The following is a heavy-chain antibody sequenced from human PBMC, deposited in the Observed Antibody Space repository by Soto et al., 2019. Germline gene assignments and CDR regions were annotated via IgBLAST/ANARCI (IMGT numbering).Heavy chain of an antibody. CDR1: GFTFSSYA. J-gene: IGHJ6*02. D-gene: IGHD5-18*01. CDR2: ISYDGSNK. CDR3: ASTPVDTGLAYYYGIDV. V-gene: IGHV3-30-3*01. Sequence: QVQLVESGGGVVQPGRSLRLSCAASGFTFSSYAMHWVRQAPGKGLEWVAVISYDGSNKYYADSVKGRFTISRDNSKNTLYLQMNSLRAEDTAVYYCASTPVDTGLAYYYGIDVWGQGTTVTVSS.